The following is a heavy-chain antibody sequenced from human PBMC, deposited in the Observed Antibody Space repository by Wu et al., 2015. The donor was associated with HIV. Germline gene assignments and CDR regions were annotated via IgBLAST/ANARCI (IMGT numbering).Heavy chain of an antibody. Sequence: QVQLVQSGAEMKKPGASVKVSCTASGYTFTAYNVHWVRQVPGQGLEWMGNTNANSGRTKYAENFQGRVAMTRDTSVNTVYMELKTLRYDDTAVYFXARGDRFYDILTGYSKNWFDPWGQGTLVSVSS. D-gene: IGHD3-9*01. CDR1: GYTFTAYN. V-gene: IGHV1-2*02. J-gene: IGHJ5*02. CDR3: ARGDRFYDILTGYSKNWFDP. CDR2: TNANSGRT.